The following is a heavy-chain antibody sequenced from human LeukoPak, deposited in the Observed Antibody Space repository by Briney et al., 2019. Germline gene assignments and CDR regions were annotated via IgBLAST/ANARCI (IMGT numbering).Heavy chain of an antibody. CDR1: GVSINSHY. Sequence: SETLSLTCSVSGVSINSHYWSWIRQPPGKGLEWIGYIYTLGNTNYNPSLKSRVSISADTSNNQFSLKMGSVTAADTAVYYCARLYDWFDPWGQGTLVTVSS. V-gene: IGHV4-4*09. CDR3: ARLYDWFDP. J-gene: IGHJ5*02. D-gene: IGHD3-16*01. CDR2: IYTLGNT.